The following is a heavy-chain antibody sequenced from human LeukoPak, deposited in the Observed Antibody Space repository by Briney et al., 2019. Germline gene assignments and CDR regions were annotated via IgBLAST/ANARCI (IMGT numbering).Heavy chain of an antibody. CDR1: GGSISSYY. CDR2: IYYIGST. D-gene: IGHD3-22*01. CDR3: ARSSEGRYYYDSSGFSYYYYYMDV. J-gene: IGHJ6*03. V-gene: IGHV4-59*01. Sequence: SETLSLTCTVSGGSISSYYWSWILQPPAKVLEWIGYIYYIGSTYYNPSLSSRFTISVDTSNNQFSLKLSSLTSADTAVYYCARSSEGRYYYDSSGFSYYYYYMDVWGKGTTVTISS.